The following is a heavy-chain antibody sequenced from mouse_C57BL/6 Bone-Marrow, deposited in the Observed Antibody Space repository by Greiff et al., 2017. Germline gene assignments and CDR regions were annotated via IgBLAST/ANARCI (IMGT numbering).Heavy chain of an antibody. D-gene: IGHD2-5*01. CDR1: GYAFSSSW. J-gene: IGHJ1*03. Sequence: QVQLQQSGPELVKPGASVKISCKASGYAFSSSWMNWVKQRPGKGLEWIGRIYPGDGDTYYNGKFKGKAPLTAAKSSSTSYMQLSGLTSEDSAFYFCERGYSNYVLYWYFEVWGTGTTVTVAS. CDR3: ERGYSNYVLYWYFEV. V-gene: IGHV1-82*01. CDR2: IYPGDGDT.